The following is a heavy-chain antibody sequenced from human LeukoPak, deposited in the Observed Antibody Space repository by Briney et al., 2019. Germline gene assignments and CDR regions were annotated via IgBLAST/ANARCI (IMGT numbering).Heavy chain of an antibody. CDR1: GYTFTSYG. CDR3: ARVKLGASSQDY. J-gene: IGHJ4*02. Sequence: VASVKVSCKASGYTFTSYGISWVRQAPGQGLEWMGWISAYNGNTNYAQKLQGRVTMTTDTSTTTAYMELRSLKSDDTAVYYCARVKLGASSQDYWGQGTLVTVSS. V-gene: IGHV1-18*01. D-gene: IGHD1-26*01. CDR2: ISAYNGNT.